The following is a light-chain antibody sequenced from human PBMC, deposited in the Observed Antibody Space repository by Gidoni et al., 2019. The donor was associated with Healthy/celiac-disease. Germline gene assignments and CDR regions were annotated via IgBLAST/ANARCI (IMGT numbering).Light chain of an antibody. CDR3: SSYAGSNNFV. V-gene: IGLV2-8*01. Sequence: QSALTQPPSASGSPGQSVTISCTGTSSDVGGYNSVSWYQQHPGKAPNLMIYEVSKRPSGVPDRFSGSKSGNTASLTVSGLQAEDEADYYCSSYAGSNNFVFGGGTKLTVL. CDR2: EVS. J-gene: IGLJ2*01. CDR1: SSDVGGYNS.